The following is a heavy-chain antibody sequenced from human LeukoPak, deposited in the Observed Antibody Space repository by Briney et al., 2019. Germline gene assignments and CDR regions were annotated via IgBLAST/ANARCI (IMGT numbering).Heavy chain of an antibody. CDR1: GFTFSTYA. J-gene: IGHJ4*02. Sequence: PGGSLRLSCTASGFTFSTYAMGWVRQAPGKGLEWVPTISGSGGSTYYEDSLKGRFTISRDNSKNTLYLQMSSLRAEDTAVYYCAARPPIIVAGPFYYWGQGTLVTVSS. V-gene: IGHV3-23*01. CDR2: ISGSGGST. CDR3: AARPPIIVAGPFYY. D-gene: IGHD5-12*01.